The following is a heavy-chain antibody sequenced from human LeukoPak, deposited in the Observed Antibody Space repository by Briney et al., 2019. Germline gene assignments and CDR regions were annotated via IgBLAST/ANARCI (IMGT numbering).Heavy chain of an antibody. V-gene: IGHV4-30-4*01. CDR1: GASIGSSEYY. Sequence: PSETLSLTCTVSGASIGSSEYYWSWVRQSPGKGLEWIGYIYHSGSTYYNPSLKSRVTISVDRSKNQFSLKLSSVTAADTAVYYCASFARPSFAVQEYSSSPTPRGFDYWGQGTLVTVSS. CDR2: IYHSGST. J-gene: IGHJ4*02. D-gene: IGHD6-6*01. CDR3: ASFARPSFAVQEYSSSPTPRGFDY.